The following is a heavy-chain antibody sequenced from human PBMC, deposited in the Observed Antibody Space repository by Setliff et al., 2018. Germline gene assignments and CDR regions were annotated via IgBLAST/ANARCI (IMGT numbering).Heavy chain of an antibody. D-gene: IGHD6-19*01. CDR3: AREQWLDPPGYYYMDV. J-gene: IGHJ6*03. V-gene: IGHV4-4*07. CDR2: IYIGGSA. Sequence: SETLSLTCTRRVSGGSISSYYWSWIRQPAGKGLEWIGHIYIGGSANYNPSLKSRVTMSIDTSKNQFSLKLNSVTAADMAVYYCAREQWLDPPGYYYMDVWAKGTTVTVS. CDR1: GGSISSYY.